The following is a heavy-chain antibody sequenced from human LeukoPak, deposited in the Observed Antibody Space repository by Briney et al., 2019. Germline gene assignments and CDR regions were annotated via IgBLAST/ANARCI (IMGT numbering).Heavy chain of an antibody. J-gene: IGHJ4*02. Sequence: GGSLTLPCAVSGLTFSSYGMHWVRQAPGKGLEWATVVSYDGSTKYYADSVKGRFTISGDDSNNTLYLQMNSLRAEDTAVYYCTREGTYTYATYFDYWGQGTLVTVSS. V-gene: IGHV3-30*03. CDR1: GLTFSSYG. D-gene: IGHD5-18*01. CDR2: VSYDGSTK. CDR3: TREGTYTYATYFDY.